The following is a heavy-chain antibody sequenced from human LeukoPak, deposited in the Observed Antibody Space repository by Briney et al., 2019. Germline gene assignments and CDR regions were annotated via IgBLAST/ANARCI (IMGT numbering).Heavy chain of an antibody. D-gene: IGHD4-23*01. CDR2: IFDVGNT. V-gene: IGHV3-66*01. J-gene: IGHJ4*02. CDR3: TRDAPAGGKLDS. Sequence: GGSLSLSCAASGFTFSNNFMNWVRQAPGKGLEWVSVIFDVGNTYYADSVKDRFTISRDNSKNTLYLQMNSLRVEDTAVYYCTRDAPAGGKLDSWGQGTLVTVSS. CDR1: GFTFSNNF.